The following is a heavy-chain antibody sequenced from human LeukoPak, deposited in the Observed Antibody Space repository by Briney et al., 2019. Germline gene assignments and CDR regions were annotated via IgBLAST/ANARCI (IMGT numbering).Heavy chain of an antibody. CDR3: ARYLDSSSWLNGMDV. D-gene: IGHD6-13*01. J-gene: IGHJ6*02. Sequence: SETLSLTCTVSGVSISSYYWSWIRQPPGKGLEWIGYIYYSGSTNYNPSLKSRVTISVDTSKNQFSLKLSSVTAADTAVYYCARYLDSSSWLNGMDVWGQGTTVTVSS. CDR1: GVSISSYY. V-gene: IGHV4-59*01. CDR2: IYYSGST.